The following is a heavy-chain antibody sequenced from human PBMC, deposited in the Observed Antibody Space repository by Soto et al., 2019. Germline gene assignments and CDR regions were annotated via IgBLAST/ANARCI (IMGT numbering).Heavy chain of an antibody. CDR1: GFSLRTSEVG. CDR2: IYWDDDK. J-gene: IGHJ6*02. Sequence: QITLKESGPTLVKPTQPLTLTCTFSGFSLRTSEVGVGWVRQPPGKALEWLALIYWDDDKRYSPSLKSRLTIVKDTSNSLVVLIIANMDPVDTGTYYCTHIVYYGSGRGALDVWGQGTTVTVSS. V-gene: IGHV2-5*02. CDR3: THIVYYGSGRGALDV. D-gene: IGHD3-10*01.